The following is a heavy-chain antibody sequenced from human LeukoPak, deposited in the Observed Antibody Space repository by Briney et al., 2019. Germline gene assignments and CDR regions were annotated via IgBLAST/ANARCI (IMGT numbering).Heavy chain of an antibody. CDR2: INHSGST. J-gene: IGHJ6*03. CDR3: ARGPYYYYCMDV. Sequence: SETLSLTCAVYGGSFSGYYWSWIRQPPGKGLEWIGEINHSGSTNYNPSLKSRVTISVDTSKNQFSLKLSSVTAADTAVYYCARGPYYYYCMDVRGKGTTVTVSS. V-gene: IGHV4-34*01. CDR1: GGSFSGYY.